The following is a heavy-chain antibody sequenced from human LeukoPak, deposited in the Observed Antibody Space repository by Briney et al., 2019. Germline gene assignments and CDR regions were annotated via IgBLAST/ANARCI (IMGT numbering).Heavy chain of an antibody. J-gene: IGHJ3*02. CDR2: TYYRSKWYN. CDR1: GDSVSSNSAA. V-gene: IGHV6-1*01. Sequence: SQTLSLTCATSGDSVSSNSAAWNWIRQSPSRGLEWLGRTYYRSKWYNDYAVPVKSRITINPDTSKNQFSLQLNSVAPEDTAVYYCARVRSSGWYTAFDIWGQGTMVTVSS. CDR3: ARVRSSGWYTAFDI. D-gene: IGHD6-19*01.